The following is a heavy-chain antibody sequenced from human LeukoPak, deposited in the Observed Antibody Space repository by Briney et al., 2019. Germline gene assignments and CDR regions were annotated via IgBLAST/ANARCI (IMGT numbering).Heavy chain of an antibody. CDR3: AKEVYGGYFDY. D-gene: IGHD5/OR15-5a*01. J-gene: IGHJ4*02. CDR1: GFTFDDYA. CDR2: ISWNSGSI. Sequence: GRSLRLSCAASGFTFDDYAMHWARQAPGKGLEWVSGISWNSGSIGYADSVKGRFTISRDNAKNSLYLQMNSLRAEDTALYYCAKEVYGGYFDYWGQGTLVTVSS. V-gene: IGHV3-9*01.